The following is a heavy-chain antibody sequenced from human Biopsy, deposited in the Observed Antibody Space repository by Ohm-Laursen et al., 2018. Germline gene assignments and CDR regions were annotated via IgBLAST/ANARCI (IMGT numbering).Heavy chain of an antibody. J-gene: IGHJ3*02. D-gene: IGHD1-26*01. CDR2: IYYSGGT. CDR1: GGSMTGYE. CDR3: ARVEAGTYDALDI. Sequence: GTLSLTCSVSGGSMTGYEWSWLRLAPGKGLEWIGYIYYSGGTKYNPSLASRVTFSVDMSKSQFSLKLYSVTAADTAVYYWARVEAGTYDALDIWGQGALVAVSA. V-gene: IGHV4-59*01.